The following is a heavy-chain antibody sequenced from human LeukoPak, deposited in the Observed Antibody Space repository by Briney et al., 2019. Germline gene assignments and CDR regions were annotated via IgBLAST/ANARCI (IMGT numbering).Heavy chain of an antibody. J-gene: IGHJ4*02. CDR2: IYSSGNT. V-gene: IGHV4-4*07. CDR3: ARVGTVLDGGY. Sequence: SETLSLTCSVSGGSISDFYWSWIRQPAGKGLEWIGRIYSSGNTNYNPSLKSRVTMSLDASKNQFSLKLSSVTAADTAVYYCARVGTVLDGGYWGQGILVTVSS. CDR1: GGSISDFY. D-gene: IGHD1-7*01.